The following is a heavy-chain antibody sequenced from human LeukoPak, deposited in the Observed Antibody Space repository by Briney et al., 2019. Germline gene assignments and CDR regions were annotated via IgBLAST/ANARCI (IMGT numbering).Heavy chain of an antibody. CDR2: IKQDGSEK. CDR1: GFTFSSYW. Sequence: GGSLRLSCAASGFTFSSYWISWVRQAPGKGLEWVANIKQDGSEKYYVDSVKGRFTISRDNAKNSLYLQMNSLRAEDTAVYYCARESGGYDFWSGYYTGIAVDYWGQGTLVTVSS. D-gene: IGHD3-3*01. CDR3: ARESGGYDFWSGYYTGIAVDY. J-gene: IGHJ4*02. V-gene: IGHV3-7*01.